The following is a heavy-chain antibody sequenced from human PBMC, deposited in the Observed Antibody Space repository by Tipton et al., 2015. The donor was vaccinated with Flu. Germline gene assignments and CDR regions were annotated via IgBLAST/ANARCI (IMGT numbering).Heavy chain of an antibody. J-gene: IGHJ4*02. D-gene: IGHD6-19*01. Sequence: SLRLSCAASGFTFDDYAIHWVRQAPGKGLEWVSGISWDSGTIGYADSVKGRFTISRDNAKSSLYLQMNSLRAEDTAFYFCAKQSGYSSGWYPHIGTGAFDYWGQGTLVTVSS. V-gene: IGHV3-9*01. CDR3: AKQSGYSSGWYPHIGTGAFDY. CDR1: GFTFDDYA. CDR2: ISWDSGTI.